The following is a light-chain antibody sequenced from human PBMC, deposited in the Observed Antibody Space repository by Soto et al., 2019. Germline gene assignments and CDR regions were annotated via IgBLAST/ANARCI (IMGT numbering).Light chain of an antibody. CDR1: QSISSW. CDR3: QQYNSYQYT. V-gene: IGKV1-5*01. Sequence: DIRMTQSPSTLSASVGDRVTITCRASQSISSWLAWYQQKPGKAPKLLIYDASSLESGVPSRFSGSGSGTEFTLTISSLQPDDFATYYCQQYNSYQYTFGQGT. J-gene: IGKJ2*01. CDR2: DAS.